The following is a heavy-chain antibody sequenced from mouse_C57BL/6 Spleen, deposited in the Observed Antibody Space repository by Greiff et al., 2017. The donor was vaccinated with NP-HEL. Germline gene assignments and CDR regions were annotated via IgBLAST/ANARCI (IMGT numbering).Heavy chain of an antibody. CDR2: IWTGGGT. CDR3: ARPPYDDGSSYWYFDV. J-gene: IGHJ1*03. CDR1: GFSLTSYA. Sequence: VHLVESGPGLVAPSQSLSITCTVSGFSLTSYAISWVRQPPGKGLEWLGVIWTGGGTNYNSALKSRLSISKDNSKSQVFLKMNSLQTDDTARYYCARPPYDDGSSYWYFDVWGTGTTVTVSS. D-gene: IGHD1-1*01. V-gene: IGHV2-9-1*01.